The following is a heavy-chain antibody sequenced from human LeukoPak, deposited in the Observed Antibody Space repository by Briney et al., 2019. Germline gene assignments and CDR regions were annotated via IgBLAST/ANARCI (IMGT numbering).Heavy chain of an antibody. CDR3: AREMTVPTGTDYYYYYMDI. CDR2: ISADNGNR. Sequence: ASVKVSCRASGYTFTSYGTNWVRQAPGHGLEWMGWISADNGNRNYAQKLQGRVTMTTDTSTSTAYMELRSLRSDDTAVYYCAREMTVPTGTDYYYYYMDIWGKGTTVTVSS. D-gene: IGHD3/OR15-3a*01. V-gene: IGHV1-18*01. CDR1: GYTFTSYG. J-gene: IGHJ6*03.